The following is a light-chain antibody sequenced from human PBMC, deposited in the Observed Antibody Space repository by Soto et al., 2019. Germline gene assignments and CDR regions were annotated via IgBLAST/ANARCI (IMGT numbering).Light chain of an antibody. CDR2: SNN. J-gene: IGLJ2*01. CDR3: AAWDDSLNGVV. CDR1: SSNIGRNT. V-gene: IGLV1-44*01. Sequence: QSALTQPPSASGTPGQRVTISCSGSSSNIGRNTVVWYQQLPGSAPTLLMYSNNQRPSGVPDRFSGSKSGTSASLAISGLQSEDEADYYCAAWDDSLNGVVFGGGTKVTVL.